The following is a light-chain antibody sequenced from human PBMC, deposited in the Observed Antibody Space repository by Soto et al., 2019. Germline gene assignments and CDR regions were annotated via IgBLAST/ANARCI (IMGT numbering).Light chain of an antibody. J-gene: IGKJ1*01. Sequence: DIVMTQSPDSLAVSLGERATINCKSSQSVFYSSNNKDYLAWYQQKPGQPPNLLIYWASTRESGVPDRFSGSGSGTNFTLTISSLQAEDVAVYYCQQYYNTPWTFGQGTKVDIK. CDR3: QQYYNTPWT. CDR2: WAS. V-gene: IGKV4-1*01. CDR1: QSVFYSSNNKDY.